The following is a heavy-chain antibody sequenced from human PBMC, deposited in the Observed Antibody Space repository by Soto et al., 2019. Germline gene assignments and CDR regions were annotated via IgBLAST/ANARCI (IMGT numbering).Heavy chain of an antibody. V-gene: IGHV6-1*01. CDR1: GDSASSNSAA. CDR2: TYYRSKWYN. Sequence: SQTLSLTCAISGDSASSNSAAWNWIRQSPSRGLEWLGRTYYRSKWYNDYAVSVKSRITINPDTSKNQFSLQLNSVTPEDTAVYYCALSLAAAGTGWFDPWGQGTLVTVSS. CDR3: ALSLAAAGTGWFDP. J-gene: IGHJ5*02. D-gene: IGHD6-13*01.